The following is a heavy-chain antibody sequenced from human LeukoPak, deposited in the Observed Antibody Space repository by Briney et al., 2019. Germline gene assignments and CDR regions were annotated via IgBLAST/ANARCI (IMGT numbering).Heavy chain of an antibody. J-gene: IGHJ6*02. V-gene: IGHV1-69*04. Sequence: SVKVSCKASGYTFTGYYMHWVRQAPGQGLEWMGRIIPILGIANYAQKFQGRVTITADKSTSTAYMELSSLRSEDTAVYYCARDRGSPRSRYYYYGMDVWGQGTTVTVSS. D-gene: IGHD2-15*01. CDR3: ARDRGSPRSRYYYYGMDV. CDR1: GYTFTGYY. CDR2: IIPILGIA.